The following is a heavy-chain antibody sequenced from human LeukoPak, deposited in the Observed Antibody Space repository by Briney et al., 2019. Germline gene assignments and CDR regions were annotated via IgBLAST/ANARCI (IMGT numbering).Heavy chain of an antibody. Sequence: GESLKISCEASGYTFTNYWIGWVRQMPGKGLEWIGIIYPGDSDTRYSPSFQGQVTISADKSINTAYLQWSSLKASDTAMYYCTTTMLRGLIITQFDYWGQGTLVTVSS. D-gene: IGHD3-10*01. CDR3: TTTMLRGLIITQFDY. V-gene: IGHV5-51*01. CDR1: GYTFTNYW. J-gene: IGHJ4*02. CDR2: IYPGDSDT.